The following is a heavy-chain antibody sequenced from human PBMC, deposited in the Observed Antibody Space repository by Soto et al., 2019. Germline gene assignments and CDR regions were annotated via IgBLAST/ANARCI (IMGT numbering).Heavy chain of an antibody. CDR1: GFTFSDYY. CDR2: ISSSTSHT. V-gene: IGHV3-11*05. D-gene: IGHD6-13*01. CDR3: ARGREAAADYFDF. J-gene: IGHJ4*02. Sequence: QVQLVESGGGLVKPGGSLRLSCAVSGFTFSDYYMTWIRQAPGKGLEWVSYISSSTSHTNYADSVKGRFTISRDNAKNSLFLQMNSLRAEDTAVYYGARGREAAADYFDFWGQGTLVNVSS.